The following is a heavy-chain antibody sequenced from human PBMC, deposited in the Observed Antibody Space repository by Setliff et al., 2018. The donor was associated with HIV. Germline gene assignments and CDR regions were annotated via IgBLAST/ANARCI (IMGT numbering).Heavy chain of an antibody. J-gene: IGHJ4*02. D-gene: IGHD6-6*01. V-gene: IGHV4-4*02. CDR3: ARVALAGIAARPFYFDS. CDR1: GGSISSSNW. CDR2: IFHSGNT. Sequence: SETLSLTCAVSGGSISSSNWWSWVRQSPGKGLEWIGEIFHSGNTNYNPSLRSRVAMSLDTSKNQFSLKLNSVTAADTAMYYCARVALAGIAARPFYFDSWGQGILVTVSS.